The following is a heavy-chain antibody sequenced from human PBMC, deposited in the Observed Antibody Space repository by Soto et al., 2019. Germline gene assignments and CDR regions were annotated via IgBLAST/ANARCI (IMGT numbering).Heavy chain of an antibody. Sequence: QSQTLSLTCAISGDSVSSNSAAWNWIRQSPSRGLEWLGRTYYRSKWYNDYAVSVKSRITINPDTSKNQFSLQLNSVTPEDTAVYYCARAYGYSSGWPHSYIVASRGMDVWGQGTTVTVSS. CDR2: TYYRSKWYN. J-gene: IGHJ6*02. V-gene: IGHV6-1*01. CDR1: GDSVSSNSAA. CDR3: ARAYGYSSGWPHSYIVASRGMDV. D-gene: IGHD6-19*01.